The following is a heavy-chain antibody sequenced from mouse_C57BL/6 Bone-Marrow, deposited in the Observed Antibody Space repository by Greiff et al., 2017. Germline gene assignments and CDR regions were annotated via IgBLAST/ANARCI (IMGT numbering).Heavy chain of an antibody. CDR1: GYTFTGYW. CDR3: ARRFAY. J-gene: IGHJ3*01. CDR2: ILPGSGST. V-gene: IGHV1-9*01. Sequence: VKLMESGAELMKPGASVKLSCKATGYTFTGYWIEWVKQRPGHGLEWIGEILPGSGSTNYNEKFKSKATLTVDKSSSTAYMQLSSLTSEDSAVYYCARRFAYWGQGTLVTVSA.